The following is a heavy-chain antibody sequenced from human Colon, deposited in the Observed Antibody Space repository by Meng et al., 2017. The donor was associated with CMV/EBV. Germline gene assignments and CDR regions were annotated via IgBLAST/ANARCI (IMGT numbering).Heavy chain of an antibody. J-gene: IGHJ6*02. V-gene: IGHV3-53*01. CDR2: IYSDGNT. CDR1: GLIVSSNS. CDR3: ARATVGKSNGMDV. Sequence: GESLKISCAASGLIVSSNSMNWVRQAPGKGLEWVSVIYSDGNTYHADSVKDRFTISRDFSENKVYLQMNGLRAEDTARYYCARATVGKSNGMDVWGQGTTVTVSS. D-gene: IGHD4-11*01.